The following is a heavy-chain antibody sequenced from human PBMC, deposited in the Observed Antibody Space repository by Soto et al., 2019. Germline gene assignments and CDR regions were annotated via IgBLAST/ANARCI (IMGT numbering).Heavy chain of an antibody. V-gene: IGHV4-59*01. CDR1: GGSISSYY. CDR2: IYYSGST. J-gene: IGHJ5*02. Sequence: QVQLQESGPGLVKPSETLSLTCTVSGGSISSYYWSWIRQPPGKGLEWIGYIYYSGSTNYNPSLKSRVTISVDTSKNQFSLKLSSVTAADTAVYYCARAWDSSGWGQEFPFDPWGQGTLVTVSS. CDR3: ARAWDSSGWGQEFPFDP. D-gene: IGHD6-19*01.